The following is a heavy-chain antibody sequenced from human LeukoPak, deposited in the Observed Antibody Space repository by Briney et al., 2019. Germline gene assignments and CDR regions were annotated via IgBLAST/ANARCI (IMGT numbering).Heavy chain of an antibody. CDR2: IIPIFGTA. V-gene: IGHV1-69*05. Sequence: SVKVSCKASGGTFSSYAISWVRQAPGQGLEWMGGIIPIFGTANYAQKFQGRVTITTDESTSTAYMELGSLRSEDTAVYYCAIFKGSPYYYDSSGYSFDYWGQGTLVTVSS. D-gene: IGHD3-22*01. CDR3: AIFKGSPYYYDSSGYSFDY. J-gene: IGHJ4*02. CDR1: GGTFSSYA.